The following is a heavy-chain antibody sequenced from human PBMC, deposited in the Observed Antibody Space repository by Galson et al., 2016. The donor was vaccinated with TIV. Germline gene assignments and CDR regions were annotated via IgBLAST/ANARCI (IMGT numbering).Heavy chain of an antibody. CDR1: GYSLSDLS. Sequence: SVKVSCKVSGYSLSDLSMHWVRQAPGKGLEWMAGFDPEQHKKIYAQKLEGRVTLTDDTSTDTAFLELSSLSFEDTAVYYCASVAWFPGLSLDNWGQGTLVIVSS. J-gene: IGHJ4*02. D-gene: IGHD2/OR15-2a*01. CDR3: ASVAWFPGLSLDN. CDR2: FDPEQHKK. V-gene: IGHV1-24*01.